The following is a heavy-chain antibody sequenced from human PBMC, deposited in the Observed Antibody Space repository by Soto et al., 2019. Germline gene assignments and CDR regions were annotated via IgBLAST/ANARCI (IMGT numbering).Heavy chain of an antibody. Sequence: PGGSLRLSCAASGFTFTRYSMNWVRQAPGKGLEWVSSISSTTNYIYYGDSMKGRFTISRDNARNSLYLEMNSLRAEDTAVYYCARESEDLTSNFDYWGQGTLVTVSS. CDR1: GFTFTRYS. CDR2: ISSTTNYI. CDR3: ARESEDLTSNFDY. J-gene: IGHJ4*02. V-gene: IGHV3-21*06.